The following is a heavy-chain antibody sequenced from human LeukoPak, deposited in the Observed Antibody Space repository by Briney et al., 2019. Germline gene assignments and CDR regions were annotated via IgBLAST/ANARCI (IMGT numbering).Heavy chain of an antibody. CDR2: ISSNGGST. V-gene: IGHV3-64*01. CDR1: GFTFSSYA. D-gene: IGHD2-8*01. J-gene: IGHJ4*02. Sequence: PGGSLRLSCAASGFTFSSYAMHWVRQAPGKGLEYVSAISSNGGSTYYANSVKGRFTISRDNSKNTLYLQMGSLRAEDMAVYYCARAASHCTNGVCYKLVDYWGQGTLVTVSS. CDR3: ARAASHCTNGVCYKLVDY.